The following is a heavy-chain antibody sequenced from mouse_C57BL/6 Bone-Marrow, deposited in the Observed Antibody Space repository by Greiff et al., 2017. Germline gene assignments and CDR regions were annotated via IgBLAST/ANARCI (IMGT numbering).Heavy chain of an antibody. D-gene: IGHD1-1*01. CDR2: IDPENGDT. CDR3: TTEDYGSSYQAWFAY. V-gene: IGHV14-4*01. J-gene: IGHJ3*01. CDR1: GFNIKDDY. Sequence: EVQLQQSGAELVRPGASVKLSCTASGFNIKDDYMHWVKQRPEQGLEWIGWIDPENGDTEYASKFQGKATITADTSSNTAYLQLSSLTSEDTAVYYCTTEDYGSSYQAWFAYWGQGTLVTVSA.